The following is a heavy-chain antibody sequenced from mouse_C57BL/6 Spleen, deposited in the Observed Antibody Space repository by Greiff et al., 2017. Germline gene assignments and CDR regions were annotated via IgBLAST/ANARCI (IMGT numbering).Heavy chain of an antibody. V-gene: IGHV1-64*01. Sequence: VQLQQPGAELVKPGASVKLSCKASGYTFTSYWMHWVKQRPGQGLEWIGMIHPNSGSTNYNEKFKSKATLTVDKSSSTAYMQLSSLTSEDSAVYYGARFEGLADYYARDYWGQGTSVTVSS. D-gene: IGHD2-4*01. CDR2: IHPNSGST. CDR1: GYTFTSYW. CDR3: ARFEGLADYYARDY. J-gene: IGHJ4*01.